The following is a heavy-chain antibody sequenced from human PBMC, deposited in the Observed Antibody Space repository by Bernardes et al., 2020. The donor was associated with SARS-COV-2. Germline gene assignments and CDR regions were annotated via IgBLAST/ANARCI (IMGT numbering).Heavy chain of an antibody. CDR3: ARDGWFGELSGYYYGMDG. D-gene: IGHD3-10*01. CDR2: IYSGGST. J-gene: IGHJ6*02. CDR1: GFTASSNY. V-gene: IGHV3-53*01. Sequence: GRSLRLSCAASGFTASSNYISWVRQAPGQGLACVSAIYSGGSTKYADSVKGRFTISRDNSKNTLYLQMNSLRAEDTAVYYCARDGWFGELSGYYYGMDGWGHGTTGTVSS.